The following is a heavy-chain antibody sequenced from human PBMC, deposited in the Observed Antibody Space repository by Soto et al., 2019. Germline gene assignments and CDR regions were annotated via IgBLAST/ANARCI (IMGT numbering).Heavy chain of an antibody. CDR3: ARDEGGYSYGISFDY. CDR2: IYSSGST. CDR1: GDSISSYY. J-gene: IGHJ4*02. Sequence: PSETLSLTCTVSGDSISSYYWNWIRQPAGKGLEWIGRIYSSGSTIYNPSFNSRVTMSVDTSKNQFSLKLSSVTAADTAVYYCARDEGGYSYGISFDYWGRGTLVTVSS. V-gene: IGHV4-4*07. D-gene: IGHD5-18*01.